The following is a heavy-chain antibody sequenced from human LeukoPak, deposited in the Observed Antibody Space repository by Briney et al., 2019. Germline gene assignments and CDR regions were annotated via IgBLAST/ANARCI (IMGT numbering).Heavy chain of an antibody. CDR1: GYSISSGYY. CDR2: IYHSGST. V-gene: IGHV4-38-2*02. Sequence: SETLSLTCTVSGYSISSGYYWGWIRQPPGKGLEWIGSIYHSGSTYYNPSLKSRVTISVDTSKNQFSLKLSSVTAADTAVYYCATTVKGSGPLDLLGPEYRVNGYSFLDIWGQGTMVTVSS. D-gene: IGHD5-18*01. J-gene: IGHJ3*02. CDR3: ATTVKGSGPLDLLGPEYRVNGYSFLDI.